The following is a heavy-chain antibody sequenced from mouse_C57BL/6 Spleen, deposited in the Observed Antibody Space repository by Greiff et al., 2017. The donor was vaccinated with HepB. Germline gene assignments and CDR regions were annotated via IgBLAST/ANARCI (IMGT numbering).Heavy chain of an antibody. D-gene: IGHD3-3*01. CDR1: GYTFTSYG. Sequence: QVQLQQSGAELARPGASVKLSCKASGYTFTSYGISWVKQRTGQGLEWIGEIYPRSGNTYYNEKFKGKATLTADKSSSTAYMELRSLTSEDSAVYFCARGRDDWYFDVWGTGTTVTVSS. CDR3: ARGRDDWYFDV. CDR2: IYPRSGNT. V-gene: IGHV1-81*01. J-gene: IGHJ1*03.